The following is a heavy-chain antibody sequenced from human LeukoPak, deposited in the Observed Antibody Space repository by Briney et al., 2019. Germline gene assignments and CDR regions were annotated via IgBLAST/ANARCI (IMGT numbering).Heavy chain of an antibody. J-gene: IGHJ3*02. V-gene: IGHV3-30-3*01. Sequence: GGSLRLSCAASGFTFSSYAMHWVRQAPGKGLEWVAVISYDGSNKYYADSVKGRFTISRDNSKNTLYLQMNSLRAEDTAVYYCARDPSPVETLGAFDIWGQGTMVTVSS. CDR2: ISYDGSNK. CDR3: ARDPSPVETLGAFDI. CDR1: GFTFSSYA. D-gene: IGHD1-1*01.